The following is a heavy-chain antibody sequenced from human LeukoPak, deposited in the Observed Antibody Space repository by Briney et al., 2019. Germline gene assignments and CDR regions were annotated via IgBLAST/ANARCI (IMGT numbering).Heavy chain of an antibody. V-gene: IGHV1-2*02. CDR3: ATYYYDSSGYYFDY. J-gene: IGHJ4*02. CDR1: GYTFTDYY. Sequence: GASVKVSCKASGYTFTDYYMHWVRQAPGQGLERMGGINPKSGGTNSAQTFQGRVTMTRDTSISTAYMEVSRLRSDDTAVYYCATYYYDSSGYYFDYWGQGTLVTVSS. D-gene: IGHD3-22*01. CDR2: INPKSGGT.